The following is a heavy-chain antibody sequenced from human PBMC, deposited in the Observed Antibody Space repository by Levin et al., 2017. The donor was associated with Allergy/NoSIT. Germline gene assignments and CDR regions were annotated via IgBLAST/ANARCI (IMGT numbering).Heavy chain of an antibody. V-gene: IGHV4-34*01. D-gene: IGHD6-19*01. Sequence: GSLRLSCAVYGGSFSGYYWSWIRQPPGKGLEWIGEINHSGSTNYNPSLKSRVTISVDTSKNQFSLQLSSVTAADTAVYYCARSAAGTDYWGQGTLVTVSS. J-gene: IGHJ4*02. CDR1: GGSFSGYY. CDR2: INHSGST. CDR3: ARSAAGTDY.